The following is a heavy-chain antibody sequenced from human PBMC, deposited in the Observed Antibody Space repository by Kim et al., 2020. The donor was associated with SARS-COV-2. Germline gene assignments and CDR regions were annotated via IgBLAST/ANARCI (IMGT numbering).Heavy chain of an antibody. J-gene: IGHJ4*02. CDR1: GFIFSSYS. CDR2: ISTDISTK. Sequence: GGSLRLSCAASGFIFSSYSMNWVRQAPGKGLEWIAYISTDISTKYYADSVKGRFTISRDNAKNSLFLQMNSLRDEDTAVYYCARWERGGYQIFDYWGQGTLVTVSS. CDR3: ARWERGGYQIFDY. V-gene: IGHV3-48*02. D-gene: IGHD1-26*01.